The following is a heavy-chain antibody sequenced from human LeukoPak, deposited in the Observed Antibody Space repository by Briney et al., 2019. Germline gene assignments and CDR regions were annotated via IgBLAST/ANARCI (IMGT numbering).Heavy chain of an antibody. CDR1: GDSVSSNSAA. CDR3: CHSLSGRTGAFDI. V-gene: IGHV6-1*01. CDR2: TYYRSKWYN. J-gene: IGHJ3*02. D-gene: IGHD2-21*01. Sequence: SQTLSLTCALSGDSVSSNSAAWSWVRQSPWRGLEWLGRTYYRSKWYNDYAVSVKSRITINPDTSKNQFSLQLDSVTPEDTAVYYCCHSLSGRTGAFDIWGRGTVVTVSP.